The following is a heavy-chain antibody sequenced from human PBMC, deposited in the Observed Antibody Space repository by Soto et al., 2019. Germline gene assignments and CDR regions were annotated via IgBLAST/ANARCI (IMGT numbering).Heavy chain of an antibody. CDR3: ARDLRMVYAIAFDY. J-gene: IGHJ4*02. V-gene: IGHV3-48*02. CDR2: ISSSGSTI. Sequence: EVQLVESGGGLVQPGGSLRLSCAASGFTFSSYSMNWVRQAPGKGLEWVSYISSSGSTIYYADSVKGRFIISRDNAKKSPYLQMNSLRDEDTAVYYCARDLRMVYAIAFDYWGQGPLATVSS. CDR1: GFTFSSYS. D-gene: IGHD2-8*01.